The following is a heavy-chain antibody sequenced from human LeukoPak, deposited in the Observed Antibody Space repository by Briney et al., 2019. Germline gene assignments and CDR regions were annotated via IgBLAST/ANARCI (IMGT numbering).Heavy chain of an antibody. CDR1: GGSISSYY. V-gene: IGHV4-59*08. D-gene: IGHD6-19*01. J-gene: IGHJ4*02. Sequence: SSETLSLTCTVSGGSISSYYWSWIRQPPGKGLEWIGYIYYSGSTNYNPSLKSRVTISVDTSKNQFSLKLSSVTAADTAVYYCARHSLSTYIAVAGRAFDYWGQGTLVTVSS. CDR3: ARHSLSTYIAVAGRAFDY. CDR2: IYYSGST.